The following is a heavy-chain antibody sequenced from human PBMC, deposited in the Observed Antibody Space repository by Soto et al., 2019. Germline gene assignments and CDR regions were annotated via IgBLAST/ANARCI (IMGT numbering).Heavy chain of an antibody. V-gene: IGHV4-4*07. CDR1: GGSISSYY. Sequence: SETLSLTCTVSGGSISSYYWSWIRQPAGKGLEWIGRIYTSGSTNYNPSLKSRVTMSEDTSKNQFSLKLSSVTAADTAVYYCAIRLYYYDSSGYRKPYGMDVWGQGTTVTVSS. CDR3: AIRLYYYDSSGYRKPYGMDV. J-gene: IGHJ6*02. D-gene: IGHD3-22*01. CDR2: IYTSGST.